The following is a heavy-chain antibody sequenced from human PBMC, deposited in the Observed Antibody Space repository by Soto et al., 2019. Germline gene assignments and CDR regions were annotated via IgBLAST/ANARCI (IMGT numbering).Heavy chain of an antibody. CDR3: ARDDGSLNAFDI. D-gene: IGHD6-13*01. J-gene: IGHJ3*02. Sequence: GASVKVSCKASGGTFSSYAISWVRQAPGQGLEWMGGIIPIFGTANYAQKFQGRVTITADESTSTAYMELSSLRSEDTAVYYCARDDGSLNAFDIWGQGTMVTVSS. CDR2: IIPIFGTA. V-gene: IGHV1-69*13. CDR1: GGTFSSYA.